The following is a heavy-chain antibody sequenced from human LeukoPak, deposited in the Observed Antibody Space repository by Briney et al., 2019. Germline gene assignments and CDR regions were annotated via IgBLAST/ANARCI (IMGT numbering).Heavy chain of an antibody. CDR3: AKDSKIVGATFRSYHYMDV. J-gene: IGHJ6*03. Sequence: GGSLRLSCAASGFTFSSYSMNWVRQAPGKGLEWVSAIRGSGDRTHYADSVKDRFTISRDNSKNTLYLQMNSLRAEDTAVYYCAKDSKIVGATFRSYHYMDVWGEGTTVTVSS. V-gene: IGHV3-23*01. CDR2: IRGSGDRT. D-gene: IGHD1-26*01. CDR1: GFTFSSYS.